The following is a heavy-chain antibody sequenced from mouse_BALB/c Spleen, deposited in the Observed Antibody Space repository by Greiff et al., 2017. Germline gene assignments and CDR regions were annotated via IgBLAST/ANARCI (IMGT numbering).Heavy chain of an antibody. D-gene: IGHD2-2*01. CDR2: ISSGGST. J-gene: IGHJ2*01. CDR1: GFTFSSYA. CDR3: AREGGYGYDGFDY. V-gene: IGHV5-6-5*01. Sequence: VESGGGLVKPGGSLKLSCAASGFTFSSYAMSWVRQTPEKRLEWVASISSGGSTYYPDSVKGRFTISRDNARNILYLQMSSLRSEDTAMYYCAREGGYGYDGFDYWGQGTTLTVSS.